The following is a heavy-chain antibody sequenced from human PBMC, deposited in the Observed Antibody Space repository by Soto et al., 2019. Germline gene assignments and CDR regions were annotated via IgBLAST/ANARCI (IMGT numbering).Heavy chain of an antibody. V-gene: IGHV4-31*03. J-gene: IGHJ4*02. Sequence: QVQLQESGPGLVKPSQTLSLTCTVSGGSISSGGYYWSWIRQHPGKGLEWIGYIYYSGSTYYNPSLKIRVTISVDTSKNQFSLKLSSVTAADTAVYYCARDTAPDSSSWHGFDYWGQGTLVTVSS. CDR1: GGSISSGGYY. CDR2: IYYSGST. CDR3: ARDTAPDSSSWHGFDY. D-gene: IGHD6-13*01.